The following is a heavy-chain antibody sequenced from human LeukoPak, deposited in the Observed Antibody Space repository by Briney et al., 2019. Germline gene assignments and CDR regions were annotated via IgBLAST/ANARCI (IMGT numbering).Heavy chain of an antibody. D-gene: IGHD2-15*01. CDR1: GFTLSSYA. Sequence: GGSLRLSCAASGFTLSSYAMRWVRQAPGKGLEWVSAISGSGGNTYYADSVKGRFTISRDNSKNTLYLQMNSLRAEDTSVYDCAKGLRGSGEYGQDDWGQLTLVTVS. CDR2: ISGSGGNT. J-gene: IGHJ4*02. V-gene: IGHV3-23*01. CDR3: AKGLRGSGEYGQDD.